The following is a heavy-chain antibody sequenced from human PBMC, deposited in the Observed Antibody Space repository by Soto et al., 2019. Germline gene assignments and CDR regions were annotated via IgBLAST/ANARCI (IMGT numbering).Heavy chain of an antibody. D-gene: IGHD5-18*01. CDR1: GGSISSYY. CDR3: ARDRGDGYSYNWFDP. J-gene: IGHJ5*02. Sequence: SETLSLTCTVSGGSISSYYWSWIRQPPGKGLEWIGYIYYSGSTNYNPSLKSRVTISVDTSKNQFSLKLSSVTAADTAVYYCARDRGDGYSYNWFDPWGQGTLVTVSS. CDR2: IYYSGST. V-gene: IGHV4-59*01.